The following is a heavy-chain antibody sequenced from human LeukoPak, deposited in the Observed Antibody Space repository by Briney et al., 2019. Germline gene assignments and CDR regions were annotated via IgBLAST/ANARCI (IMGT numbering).Heavy chain of an antibody. Sequence: PGGSLRLSCAVSGFTVSTNYMSWVRQAPGKGLEWVSIIYTGGGTYSADSVKGRFTIPRDNAKNSLYLQMSSLRAEDTAVYYCARQLSGWYDADPYWGQGTLVTVSS. J-gene: IGHJ4*02. CDR1: GFTVSTNY. CDR2: IYTGGGT. V-gene: IGHV3-53*01. CDR3: ARQLSGWYDADPY. D-gene: IGHD6-19*01.